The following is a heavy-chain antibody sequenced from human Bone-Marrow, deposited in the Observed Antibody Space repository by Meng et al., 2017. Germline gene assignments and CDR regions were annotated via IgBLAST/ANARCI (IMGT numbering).Heavy chain of an antibody. CDR2: ISSSGSTI. D-gene: IGHD4-17*01. CDR3: ARAEDYGDYSRGVYYFDY. Sequence: GGSLRLSCAASGFTFSDYYMSWIRQAPGKGLEWVSYISSSGSTIYYADSVKGRFTISRDNAKNSLYLQMNSLRSEDTAVYYCARAEDYGDYSRGVYYFDYWGQGTLVTVSS. CDR1: GFTFSDYY. V-gene: IGHV3-11*01. J-gene: IGHJ4*02.